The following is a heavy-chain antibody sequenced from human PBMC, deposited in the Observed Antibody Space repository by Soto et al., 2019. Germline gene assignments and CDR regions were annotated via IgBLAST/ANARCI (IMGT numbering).Heavy chain of an antibody. CDR2: IYYSGST. CDR3: ARRYCSGGSCYLSFDY. CDR1: GGSISSGGYY. D-gene: IGHD2-15*01. V-gene: IGHV4-31*03. Sequence: KASETLSLTCTVSGGSISSGGYYWSWIRQHPGKGLEWIGYIYYSGSTYYNPSLKSRVTISVDTSKNQFSLKLSSVTAADTAMYYCARRYCSGGSCYLSFDYWGQGTLVTVSS. J-gene: IGHJ4*02.